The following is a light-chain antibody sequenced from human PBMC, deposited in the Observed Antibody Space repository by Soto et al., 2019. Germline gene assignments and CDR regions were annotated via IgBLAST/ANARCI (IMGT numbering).Light chain of an antibody. J-gene: IGLJ1*01. CDR1: SSDVGGYNH. Sequence: QSALTQPASVSGSPGQSITISCTGTSSDVGGYNHVSWYQQHPGKAPKLMIYEVTNRPSGVSNRFSGSKSGNTASLTISGLQADDEADYYCSSYTTSARGVFGTGTKVTVL. CDR2: EVT. CDR3: SSYTTSARGV. V-gene: IGLV2-14*01.